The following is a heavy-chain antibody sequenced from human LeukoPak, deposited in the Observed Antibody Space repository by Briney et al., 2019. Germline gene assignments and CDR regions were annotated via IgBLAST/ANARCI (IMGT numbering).Heavy chain of an antibody. Sequence: GGSLRLSCAASGFTFSKYWMLWVRQAPGKGLESVSRINTDRTDTTYADSVKGRFTVSRDNADNTMFLQMNSVRDEDTAVYYCATKQWLAPPPDSWGQGTPVTVSS. V-gene: IGHV3-74*01. CDR1: GFTFSKYW. CDR2: INTDRTDT. D-gene: IGHD6-19*01. CDR3: ATKQWLAPPPDS. J-gene: IGHJ4*02.